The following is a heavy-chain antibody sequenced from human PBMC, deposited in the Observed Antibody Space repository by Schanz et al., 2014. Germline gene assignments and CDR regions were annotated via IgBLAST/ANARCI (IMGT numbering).Heavy chain of an antibody. D-gene: IGHD6-25*01. J-gene: IGHJ4*02. CDR3: AKVRYSSGWRGDYFDE. Sequence: VQLVESGGGLVQPGGSLRLSCASSGFSFTTYAMSWVRQAPGKGLEWLSVISASGGDTYYADSVKGRFTISRDNSKNTLYLQMNSLRAEDTAVYYCAKVRYSSGWRGDYFDEWGQGTLVIVSS. CDR1: GFSFTTYA. V-gene: IGHV3-23*04. CDR2: ISASGGDT.